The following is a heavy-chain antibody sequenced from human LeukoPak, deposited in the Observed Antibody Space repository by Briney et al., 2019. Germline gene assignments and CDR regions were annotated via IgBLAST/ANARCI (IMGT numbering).Heavy chain of an antibody. Sequence: PGGSLRLSCAASGFTFSSYSMHWVRQAPGKGLEWVSYISSSSSTIYYADSVKGRFTISRDNAKNSLYLQMNSLRAEDTAVYYCARGVGVRGVVSQPLEYWAQGTLVIVSS. J-gene: IGHJ4*02. D-gene: IGHD3-10*01. CDR3: ARGVGVRGVVSQPLEY. CDR1: GFTFSSYS. V-gene: IGHV3-48*01. CDR2: ISSSSSTI.